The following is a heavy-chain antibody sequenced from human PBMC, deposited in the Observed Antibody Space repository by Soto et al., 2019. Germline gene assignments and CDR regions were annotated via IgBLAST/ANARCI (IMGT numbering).Heavy chain of an antibody. CDR1: GYTFTAFY. CDR3: ARASGSGSYYYYYYGMDV. D-gene: IGHD3-10*01. J-gene: IGHJ6*02. Sequence: SVKVSCKASGYTFTAFYMNWVRQAPGQGLEWMGGIIPIFGTANYAQKFQGRVTITADESTSTAYMELSSLRSEDTAVYYCARASGSGSYYYYYYGMDVWGQGTTVTVSS. V-gene: IGHV1-69*13. CDR2: IIPIFGTA.